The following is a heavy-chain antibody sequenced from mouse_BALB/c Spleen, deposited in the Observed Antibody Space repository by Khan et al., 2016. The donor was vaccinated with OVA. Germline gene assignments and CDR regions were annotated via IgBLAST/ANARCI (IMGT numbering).Heavy chain of an antibody. CDR3: TRKDYYGSSRRYFDV. CDR2: INPSNGGT. D-gene: IGHD1-1*01. CDR1: GYTFTSYY. Sequence: QVQLQQPGAELVKPGASVKLSCKASGYTFTSYYMYWVKQRPGQGLEWIGEINPSNGGTNFNEKFKRKATLTVDKSSSTAYMQLSSLTSEDSAVYYCTRKDYYGSSRRYFDVWGAGTTVTVSS. J-gene: IGHJ1*01. V-gene: IGHV1S81*02.